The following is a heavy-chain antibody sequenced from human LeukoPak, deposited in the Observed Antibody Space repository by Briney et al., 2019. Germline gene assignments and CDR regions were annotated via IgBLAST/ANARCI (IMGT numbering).Heavy chain of an antibody. CDR2: ISSSGSTI. Sequence: GGSLRLSCVASGFTFSDYYMSWIRQAPGKGLECVSYISSSGSTIYYADSVKGRFTISRDNTKNSLYLQMNSLRAEDTAVYYCARGSPGEKQTDYWGQGTLVTVSS. CDR3: ARGSPGEKQTDY. D-gene: IGHD3-10*01. V-gene: IGHV3-11*01. J-gene: IGHJ4*02. CDR1: GFTFSDYY.